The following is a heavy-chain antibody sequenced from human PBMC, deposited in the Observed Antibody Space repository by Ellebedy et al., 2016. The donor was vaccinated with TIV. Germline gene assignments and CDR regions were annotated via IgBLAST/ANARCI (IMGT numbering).Heavy chain of an antibody. CDR1: GGSISSYY. Sequence: MPSETLSLTCTVSGGSISSYYWSWIRQPPGKGLEWIGYIYYSGSTNYNPSLKSRVTISVDTSKNQFSLKLSSVTAADTAVYYCARYSYCSGGSCLGLDAFDIWGQGTMVTVSS. CDR3: ARYSYCSGGSCLGLDAFDI. D-gene: IGHD2-15*01. CDR2: IYYSGST. J-gene: IGHJ3*02. V-gene: IGHV4-59*01.